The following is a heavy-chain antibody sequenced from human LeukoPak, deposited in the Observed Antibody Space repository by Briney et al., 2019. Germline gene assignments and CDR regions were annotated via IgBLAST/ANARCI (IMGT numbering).Heavy chain of an antibody. J-gene: IGHJ4*02. Sequence: PGGSLRLSCAASGFTFSSYAMHWVRQAPGKGLEWVSYISSSSSNIFYADSFKGRFTISRDNAQNSLYLQMNSLRVEDTAVYYCARDPPGAHFDYWGQGTLVTVSS. CDR1: GFTFSSYA. V-gene: IGHV3-21*01. D-gene: IGHD7-27*01. CDR3: ARDPPGAHFDY. CDR2: ISSSSSNI.